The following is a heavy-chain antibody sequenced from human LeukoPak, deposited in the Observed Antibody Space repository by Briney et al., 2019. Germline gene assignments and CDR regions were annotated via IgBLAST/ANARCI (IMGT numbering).Heavy chain of an antibody. J-gene: IGHJ6*02. D-gene: IGHD6-13*01. CDR1: GYTCTGYY. Sequence: GASVKVSCKSSGYTCTGYYMHWVRQAPGQGLEWMGWINPNSGGTNYAQKFQGRVNMTRDTSISTAYMELSRLRSDDTAVYYCARSRGIAAAGPPPLGLNYYGMDVWGQGTTVTVSS. V-gene: IGHV1-2*02. CDR2: INPNSGGT. CDR3: ARSRGIAAAGPPPLGLNYYGMDV.